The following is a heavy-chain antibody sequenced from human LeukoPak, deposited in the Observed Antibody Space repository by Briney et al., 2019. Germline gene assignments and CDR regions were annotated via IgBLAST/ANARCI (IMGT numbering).Heavy chain of an antibody. J-gene: IGHJ4*02. CDR3: AKDDLYY. CDR1: GFTFSSYG. Sequence: GGSLRLXCAASGFTFSSYGMHWVRQAPGKGLEWVAFIRYDGSNKYFADSVKGRFTISRDNSKNTLYLQMNSLRTEDTAVYYCAKDDLYYWGQGTLVTVSS. CDR2: IRYDGSNK. V-gene: IGHV3-30*02. D-gene: IGHD2-8*01.